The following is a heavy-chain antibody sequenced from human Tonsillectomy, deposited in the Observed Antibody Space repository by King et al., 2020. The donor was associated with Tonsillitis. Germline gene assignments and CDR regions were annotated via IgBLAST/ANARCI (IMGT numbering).Heavy chain of an antibody. V-gene: IGHV3-30*04. CDR3: ARGPRAHEVLIWAVDY. CDR2: ISYDGTYK. CDR1: GFTFNNYA. Sequence: VQLVESGGGVVQPGRSLRLSCAASGFTFNNYAIHWVRQAPGQGLEWVAVISYDGTYKYYADSVKGRFIISRDNSKNTLYLQMTSLRAEDTAVYYCARGPRAHEVLIWAVDYWGQGTLVTVSS. D-gene: IGHD3-16*01. J-gene: IGHJ4*02.